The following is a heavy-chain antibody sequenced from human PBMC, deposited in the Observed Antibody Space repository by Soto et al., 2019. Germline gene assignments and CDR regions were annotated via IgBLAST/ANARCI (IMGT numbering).Heavy chain of an antibody. CDR1: GGSISSGGYY. CDR3: ARGSSIAGLYYGMDV. CDR2: NYYSGIT. Sequence: SETLSLTWTVSGGSISSGGYYRTWISQHPGKGLEWIGYNYYSGITYYNPSLKSRVTISLDTSKNQFSLKLSSVTAADTAVYYCARGSSIAGLYYGMDVWGQGTTVTVSS. D-gene: IGHD6-6*01. V-gene: IGHV4-31*02. J-gene: IGHJ6*02.